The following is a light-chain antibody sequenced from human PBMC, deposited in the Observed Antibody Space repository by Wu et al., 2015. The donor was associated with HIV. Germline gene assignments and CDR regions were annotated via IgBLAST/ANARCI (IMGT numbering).Light chain of an antibody. Sequence: EIVLTQSPGTLSLSPGERATLSCRASQSVSSSYLAWYQQKPGQAPRLLIYGASSRATGIPDRFNGSGSGTDFTLTISRLEPEDSAVYYCQQYGSSPWTFGQGTKVEIK. CDR1: QSVSSSY. CDR3: QQYGSSPWT. CDR2: GAS. V-gene: IGKV3-20*01. J-gene: IGKJ1*01.